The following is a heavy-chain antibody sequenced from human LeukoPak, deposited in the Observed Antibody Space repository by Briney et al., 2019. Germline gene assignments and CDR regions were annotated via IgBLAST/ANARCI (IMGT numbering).Heavy chain of an antibody. D-gene: IGHD1-1*01. J-gene: IGHJ4*02. Sequence: ASVKVSCKASGYTFTGYFMHWVRQAPGQGLEWMGVINPGGDGTSYTQKFQGRVTMTRDMSTSTGFMELTSLRSEDTAVYFCTREPPSTGYYDYWGQGTLVTVSS. CDR2: INPGGDGT. CDR1: GYTFTGYF. CDR3: TREPPSTGYYDY. V-gene: IGHV1-46*01.